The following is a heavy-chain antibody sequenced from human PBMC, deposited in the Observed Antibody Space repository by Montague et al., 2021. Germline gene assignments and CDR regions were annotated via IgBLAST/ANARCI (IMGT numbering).Heavy chain of an antibody. CDR2: IGTAGDT. J-gene: IGHJ6*02. D-gene: IGHD3-22*01. CDR3: ARGAHSSGYYGYYYYYGMDV. Sequence: SLRLSCAASGFTFSSYDMHWVRQATGNGLEWVSAIGTAGDTYYPGSVKGRFTISRENAKNSLYLQMNSLRAGDTAVYYCARGAHSSGYYGYYYYYGMDVWGQGTTATVSS. V-gene: IGHV3-13*04. CDR1: GFTFSSYD.